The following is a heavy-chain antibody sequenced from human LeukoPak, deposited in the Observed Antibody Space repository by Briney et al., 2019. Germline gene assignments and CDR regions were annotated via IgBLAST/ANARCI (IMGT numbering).Heavy chain of an antibody. Sequence: GGSLRLSCAASGFTFSSYAMSWVRQAPGKGLEWVSAISGSGGSTYYADSVKGRFTISRDNSKNTPYLQMNSLRAEDTAVYYCAKDQGGYSGYDLVWVDYWGQGTLVTVSS. J-gene: IGHJ4*02. CDR1: GFTFSSYA. CDR3: AKDQGGYSGYDLVWVDY. CDR2: ISGSGGST. V-gene: IGHV3-23*01. D-gene: IGHD5-12*01.